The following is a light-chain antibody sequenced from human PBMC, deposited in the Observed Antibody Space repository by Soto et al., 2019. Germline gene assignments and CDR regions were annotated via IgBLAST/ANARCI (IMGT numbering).Light chain of an antibody. CDR1: ESVRNNF. J-gene: IGKJ2*01. Sequence: LILTQSPGTLSLSPGERATLSCRASESVRNNFLAWYQQHPGQAPRLLIFGASSRATGIPDRFTGTGSGADFSLTISRLEPDDSAVYFCHHYGYGADTFGQGTKLEIK. V-gene: IGKV3-20*01. CDR3: HHYGYGADT. CDR2: GAS.